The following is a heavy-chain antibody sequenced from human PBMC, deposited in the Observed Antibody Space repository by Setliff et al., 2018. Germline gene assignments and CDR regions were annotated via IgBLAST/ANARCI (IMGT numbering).Heavy chain of an antibody. J-gene: IGHJ4*02. CDR3: ARGPGRYFDWFPDY. Sequence: GGSLRLSCAASGFTFSSYSMNWVRQAPGKGLEWVSSISSSSSYIYYADSVKGRFTISRDNAKNSLYLQMNSLRAEDTAVYYCARGPGRYFDWFPDYWGQGTRVTISS. D-gene: IGHD3-9*01. CDR2: ISSSSSYI. V-gene: IGHV3-21*01. CDR1: GFTFSSYS.